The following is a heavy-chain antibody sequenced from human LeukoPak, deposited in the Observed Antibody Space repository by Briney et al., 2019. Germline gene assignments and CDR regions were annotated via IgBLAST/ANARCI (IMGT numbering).Heavy chain of an antibody. D-gene: IGHD2/OR15-2a*01. J-gene: IGHJ4*02. CDR2: ISSRSSSI. CDR1: GFTFSSYS. Sequence: GGSLRLSCAASGFTFSSYSMNWVRQAPGKGLEWVSYISSRSSSIYYADSVKGRFTISRDNAKNSLYLQMNSLRDEDTAVYYCARDSDSWDARGVFPLSMDYWGQGTLVTVSS. V-gene: IGHV3-48*02. CDR3: ARDSDSWDARGVFPLSMDY.